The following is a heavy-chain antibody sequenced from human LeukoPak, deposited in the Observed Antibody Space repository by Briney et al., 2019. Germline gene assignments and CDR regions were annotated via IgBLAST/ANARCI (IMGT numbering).Heavy chain of an antibody. D-gene: IGHD2-21*02. Sequence: GGSLRLSCAASGFTFTRYWMHWVRQAPGKGLEWVAFLRSDGSNKYYADSVKGRFTISRDNSKNTLYLQMNSLRTEDTALYYCANTVGVTAFLAYWGQGTLVTVSS. CDR3: ANTVGVTAFLAY. CDR1: GFTFTRYW. J-gene: IGHJ4*02. CDR2: LRSDGSNK. V-gene: IGHV3-30*02.